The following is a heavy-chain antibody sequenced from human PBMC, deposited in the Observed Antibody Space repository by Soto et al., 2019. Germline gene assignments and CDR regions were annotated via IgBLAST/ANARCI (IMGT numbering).Heavy chain of an antibody. CDR1: GGSISSYY. J-gene: IGHJ6*02. CDR3: ARGGYSYGRDYGMDV. CDR2: IYYSGST. D-gene: IGHD5-18*01. Sequence: SETLSLTCTVSGGSISSYYWSWIRQPPGKGLEWIGYIYYSGSTNYNPSLKSRVTISVDTSKSQFFLKLTSVTAADTAVYHCARGGYSYGRDYGMDVWGQGTTVTVSS. V-gene: IGHV4-59*01.